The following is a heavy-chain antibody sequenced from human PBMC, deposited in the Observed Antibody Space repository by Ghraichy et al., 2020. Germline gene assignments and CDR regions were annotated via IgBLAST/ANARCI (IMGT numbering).Heavy chain of an antibody. J-gene: IGHJ4*02. CDR1: GDSVSSNSAA. CDR3: ARDNDAIVGATYFDY. CDR2: TYYRSKWYN. D-gene: IGHD1-26*01. Sequence: TLSLTCAISGDSVSSNSAAWNWIRQSPSRGLEWLGRTYYRSKWYNDFAVSVKSRITINPDTSKNQFSLQLNSVTPEDTAVYYCARDNDAIVGATYFDYWGQGTLVTVSS. V-gene: IGHV6-1*01.